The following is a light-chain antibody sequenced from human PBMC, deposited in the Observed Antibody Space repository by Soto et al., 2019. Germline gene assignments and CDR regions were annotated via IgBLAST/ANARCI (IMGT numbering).Light chain of an antibody. Sequence: EIVMTQSPATLSVSPGERATLSCRASQSVVDNLAWYQQKPGQAPRLLIYDASTRATGIPARFSGSGSGTEFTLTISSLQSEDFAVYYCQQYNNWPKMFGQGTKVDI. J-gene: IGKJ1*01. CDR1: QSVVDN. CDR3: QQYNNWPKM. V-gene: IGKV3-15*01. CDR2: DAS.